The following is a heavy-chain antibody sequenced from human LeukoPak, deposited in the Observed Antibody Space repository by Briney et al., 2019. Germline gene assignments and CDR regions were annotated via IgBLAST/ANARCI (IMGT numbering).Heavy chain of an antibody. CDR1: GGTFSSYA. J-gene: IGHJ3*02. CDR2: IIPIFGTA. V-gene: IGHV1-69*01. CDR3: ARSVDTAVDDAFDI. Sequence: SMKVSCKASGGTFSSYAISWVRQAPGQGLEWMGGIIPIFGTANYAQKFQGRVTITADESTSTAYMELSSLRSEDTAVYYCARSVDTAVDDAFDIWGQGTMVTVSS. D-gene: IGHD5-18*01.